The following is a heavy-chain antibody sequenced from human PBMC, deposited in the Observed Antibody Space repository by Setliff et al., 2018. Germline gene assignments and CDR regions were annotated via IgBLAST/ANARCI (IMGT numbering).Heavy chain of an antibody. Sequence: PGGSLRLSCAASGFTFNTYAMSWVRQPPGKGLEWVSSISDTALGIYYADSVKGRFTISRDNFKNTLYLQMNSLRVEDTAVYYCAKWERGTTSDHFDYWGQGALVTVSS. J-gene: IGHJ4*02. CDR1: GFTFNTYA. CDR2: ISDTALGI. V-gene: IGHV3-23*01. CDR3: AKWERGTTSDHFDY. D-gene: IGHD1-26*01.